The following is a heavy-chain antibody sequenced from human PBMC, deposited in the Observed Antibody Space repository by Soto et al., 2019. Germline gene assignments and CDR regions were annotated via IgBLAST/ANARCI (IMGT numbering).Heavy chain of an antibody. CDR1: GGSIRSGGYY. J-gene: IGHJ6*02. CDR2: IYYSGST. D-gene: IGHD5-18*01. CDR3: ASADGYTAGYGMDV. Sequence: QVQLQESGPGLVKSSQTLSLTCTVSGGSIRSGGYYWSWIRQHPGKGLEWIGCIYYSGSTYYSPSLKGRLIISADTSKNQFSLKLSSVTAADTAVYFCASADGYTAGYGMDVWGQGTTVTVSS. V-gene: IGHV4-31*03.